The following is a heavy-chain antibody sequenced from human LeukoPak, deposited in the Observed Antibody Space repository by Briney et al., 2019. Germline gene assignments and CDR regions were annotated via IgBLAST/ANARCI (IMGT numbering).Heavy chain of an antibody. V-gene: IGHV3-66*01. Sequence: GKSLRLSCVASGFTFGNHGMHWVRQAPGKGLEWVSVIYSGGSTYYADSVKGRFTISRDNSKNTLYLQMNSLRAEDTAVYYCTRATHAYSGYNHWGQGTLVTVSS. CDR2: IYSGGST. D-gene: IGHD5-24*01. CDR1: GFTFGNHG. J-gene: IGHJ4*02. CDR3: TRATHAYSGYNH.